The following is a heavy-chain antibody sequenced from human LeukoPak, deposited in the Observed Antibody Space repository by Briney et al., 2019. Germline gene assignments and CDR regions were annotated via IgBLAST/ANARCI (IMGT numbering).Heavy chain of an antibody. CDR3: AKHSTTVTTDYFDY. Sequence: GGSLRLSCAASGFTFSSYAMSWVRQVPGKGLEWVSVISGSGDNTYYADSVKGRFTISRDNSKNTLYLQMNSLRAEDTAVYFCAKHSTTVTTDYFDYWGQGTLVTVSS. J-gene: IGHJ4*02. D-gene: IGHD4-17*01. V-gene: IGHV3-23*01. CDR1: GFTFSSYA. CDR2: ISGSGDNT.